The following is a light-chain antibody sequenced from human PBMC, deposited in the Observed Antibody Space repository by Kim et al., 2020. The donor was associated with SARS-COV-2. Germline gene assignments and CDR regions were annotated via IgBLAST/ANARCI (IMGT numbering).Light chain of an antibody. J-gene: IGLJ2*01. Sequence: SSELTQDPAVSVALGKTVRITCQGDSLRSYYATWYQQKPGQAPILVIYGKNNRPSGIPDRFSGSSSGNTASLTITGTQAGDEADYYCNSRDSNDNVVFGGGTQPTVL. CDR1: SLRSYY. CDR3: NSRDSNDNVV. V-gene: IGLV3-19*01. CDR2: GKN.